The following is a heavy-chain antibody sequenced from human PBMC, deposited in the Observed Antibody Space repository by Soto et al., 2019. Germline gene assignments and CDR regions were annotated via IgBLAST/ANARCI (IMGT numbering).Heavy chain of an antibody. CDR3: AKGPQYFYDSSDYYWFDP. D-gene: IGHD3-22*01. Sequence: SETHSLTSTFSGGTSIRGGYYWSWIRKNPGKGLEWIGYTYNSVSTYYNPSLKSRVTISVDTSKNQFSLKLTSVTAEDTAVYYCAKGPQYFYDSSDYYWFDPRGQGALVTVSS. J-gene: IGHJ5*02. CDR2: TYNSVST. V-gene: IGHV4-31*03. CDR1: GGTSIRGGYY.